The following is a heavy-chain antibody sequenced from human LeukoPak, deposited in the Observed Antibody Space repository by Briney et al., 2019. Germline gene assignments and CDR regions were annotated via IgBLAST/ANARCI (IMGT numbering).Heavy chain of an antibody. Sequence: GGSLRLSCAASGFTFSSYWMHWVRQAPGKGPVWVSRINSDGSSTTYADSVKGRFTISRDNAENTLYLQMNSLRAEDTAVYYCARSGWSNYFDYWGQGTLVTVSS. CDR3: ARSGWSNYFDY. CDR1: GFTFSSYW. CDR2: INSDGSST. J-gene: IGHJ4*02. V-gene: IGHV3-74*01. D-gene: IGHD6-19*01.